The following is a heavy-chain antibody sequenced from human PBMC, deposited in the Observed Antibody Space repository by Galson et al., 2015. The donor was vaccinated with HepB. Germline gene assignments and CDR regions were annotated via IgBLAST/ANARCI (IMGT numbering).Heavy chain of an antibody. CDR1: GYTFTGYY. D-gene: IGHD3-22*01. V-gene: IGHV1-2*04. J-gene: IGHJ6*02. CDR3: ARDHYDSSGYFHYYGMDV. CDR2: INPNSGGT. Sequence: SVKVSCKASGYTFTGYYMHWVRQAPGQGLEWMGWINPNSGGTNYAQKFQGWVTMTRDTSISTAYMELSRLRPDDTAVYYCARDHYDSSGYFHYYGMDVWGQGTTVTVSS.